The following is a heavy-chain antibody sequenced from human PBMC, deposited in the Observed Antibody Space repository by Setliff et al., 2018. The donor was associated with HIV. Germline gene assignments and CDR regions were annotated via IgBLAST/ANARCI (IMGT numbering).Heavy chain of an antibody. CDR1: GYTFKSYD. CDR2: INAGNGNR. J-gene: IGHJ4*02. Sequence: ASVKVSCKTSGYTFKSYDINWVRQAPGQRPEWMARINAGNGNREYSPKFQGRVTITADTSASTMYMELSSLRSEDSAGYYCARVGNNRLQFFDHWGQGTLVTVSS. V-gene: IGHV1-3*01. CDR3: ARVGNNRLQFFDH. D-gene: IGHD5-12*01.